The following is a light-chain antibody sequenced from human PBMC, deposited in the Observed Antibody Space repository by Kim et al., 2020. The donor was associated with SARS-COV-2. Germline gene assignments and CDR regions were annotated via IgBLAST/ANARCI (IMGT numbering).Light chain of an antibody. CDR1: TTHIGTNF. J-gene: IGLJ2*01. CDR3: ATWDGSLSAGV. Sequence: GQEVTISCSGRTTHIGTNFVSWYQQLPGTAPKLLIYDSTDRPSGIPDRFSASKSGTSATLGITGLQTGDEAVYYWATWDGSLSAGVFGGGTQLTVL. V-gene: IGLV1-51*01. CDR2: DST.